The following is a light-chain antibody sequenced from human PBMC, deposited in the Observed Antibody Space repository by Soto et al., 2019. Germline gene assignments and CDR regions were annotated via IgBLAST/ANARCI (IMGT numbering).Light chain of an antibody. CDR1: QSLLDSNGNNH. V-gene: IGKV2-28*01. Sequence: IVMTQSPLSLPVIPGGPASISCWSSQSLLDSNGNNHLNWYLQKPGQSPQVLIYLGSKRASEVPDRFRGSGSGSDFTLKISRVEAEDVGLYYCMQALQPPLPFGQGTRLHIK. J-gene: IGKJ5*01. CDR3: MQALQPPLP. CDR2: LGS.